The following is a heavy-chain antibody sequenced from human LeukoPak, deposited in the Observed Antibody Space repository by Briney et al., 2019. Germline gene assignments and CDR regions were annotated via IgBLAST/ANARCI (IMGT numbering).Heavy chain of an antibody. J-gene: IGHJ4*02. D-gene: IGHD3-22*01. Sequence: GASVKVSCKASGGTFSSYAISWVRQAPGQGFEWMGGIIPIFGTANYAQKFQGRVTITADESTSTAYMELSSLRSEDTAVYYCAREKAAYYDSSGYQPLFYWGQGTLVTVSS. CDR3: AREKAAYYDSSGYQPLFY. CDR1: GGTFSSYA. V-gene: IGHV1-69*13. CDR2: IIPIFGTA.